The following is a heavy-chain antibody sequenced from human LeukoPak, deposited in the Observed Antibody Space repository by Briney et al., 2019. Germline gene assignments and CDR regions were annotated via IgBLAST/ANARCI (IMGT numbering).Heavy chain of an antibody. D-gene: IGHD1-14*01. CDR2: IWYDGSNK. CDR3: ARSHRSNAQDY. J-gene: IGHJ4*02. V-gene: IGHV3-33*08. CDR1: GFTVSSNY. Sequence: QPGGSLRLSCAASGFTVSSNYMSWVRQAPGKGLEWVAVIWYDGSNKYYADSVKGRFTISRDNSKNTLYLQMNSLRAEDTAVYYCARSHRSNAQDYWGQGTLVTVSS.